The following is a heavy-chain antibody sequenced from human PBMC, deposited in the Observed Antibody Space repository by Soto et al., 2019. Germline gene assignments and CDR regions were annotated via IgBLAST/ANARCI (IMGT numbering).Heavy chain of an antibody. CDR1: GFTFSSYA. CDR3: AQGEYSYGYGMDV. CDR2: ISGGST. V-gene: IGHV3-23*01. J-gene: IGHJ6*02. Sequence: GGSLRLSCAASGFTFSSYAMSWVRQAPGKGLEWVSAISGGSTYYADSVKGRFTISRDNSKNTLYLQMNSLRAEDTAVYYCAQGEYSYGYGMDVWGQGTTVTVSS. D-gene: IGHD5-18*01.